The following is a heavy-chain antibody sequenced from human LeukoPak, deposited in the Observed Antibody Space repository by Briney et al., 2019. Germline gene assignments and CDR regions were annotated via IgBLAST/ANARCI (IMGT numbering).Heavy chain of an antibody. J-gene: IGHJ5*02. D-gene: IGHD6-19*01. CDR2: IYYSGST. CDR1: GGSISSSSYY. CDR3: ASRKMQWLVRLPFDP. V-gene: IGHV4-39*07. Sequence: PSETLSLTCTVSGGSISSSSYYWGWIRQPPGKGLEWIGSIYYSGSTYYNPSLKSRVTISVDTSKNQFSLKLSSVTAADTAVYYCASRKMQWLVRLPFDPWGQGTLVTVSS.